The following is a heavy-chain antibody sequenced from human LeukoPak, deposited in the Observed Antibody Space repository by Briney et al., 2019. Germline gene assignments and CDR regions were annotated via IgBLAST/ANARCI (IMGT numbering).Heavy chain of an antibody. CDR1: GFSFSNYG. Sequence: GGSLRLSCAASGFSFSNYGMHWVRQAPGKGLEWVAYTQYDGSQKYYGDSVKGRFTISRDNSKNTVHLQMNSLRDEDTALYYCARDLLSLPHKYFDSWGQGTLVTVSS. V-gene: IGHV3-30*02. CDR2: TQYDGSQK. D-gene: IGHD3-16*01. J-gene: IGHJ4*02. CDR3: ARDLLSLPHKYFDS.